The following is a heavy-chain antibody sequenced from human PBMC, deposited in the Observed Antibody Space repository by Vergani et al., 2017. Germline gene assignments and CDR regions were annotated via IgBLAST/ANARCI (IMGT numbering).Heavy chain of an antibody. V-gene: IGHV4-30-2*01. CDR3: ARLRREPILGHNWFDP. J-gene: IGHJ5*02. Sequence: QLQLQESGSGLVKPSQTLSLTCAVSGGSISSGGYSWSWIRQPPGKGLEWIGYIYHSGSTYYNPSLKSRVTISVDRSKNQFSLKLSSVTAADTAVYYCARLRREPILGHNWFDPWGQGTLVTVSS. CDR2: IYHSGST. D-gene: IGHD1-26*01. CDR1: GGSISSGGYS.